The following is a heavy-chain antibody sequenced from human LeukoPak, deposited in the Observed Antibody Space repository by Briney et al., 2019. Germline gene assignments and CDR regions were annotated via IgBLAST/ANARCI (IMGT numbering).Heavy chain of an antibody. D-gene: IGHD3-22*01. CDR2: INHSGST. Sequence: PSETLSLTCAVYGGSFSGYYWSWIRQPPGKGLEWIGEINHSGSTNYNPSLKSRVTISVDTSKNQFSLKLSSVTAADTAVYYCARASIHDSSGYYYDYWGQGTLVTVSS. CDR3: ARASIHDSSGYYYDY. J-gene: IGHJ4*02. V-gene: IGHV4-34*01. CDR1: GGSFSGYY.